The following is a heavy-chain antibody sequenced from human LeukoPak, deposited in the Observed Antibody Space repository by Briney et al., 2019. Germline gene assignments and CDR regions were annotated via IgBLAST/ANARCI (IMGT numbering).Heavy chain of an antibody. D-gene: IGHD4-11*01. CDR1: GYSIRSGYQ. J-gene: IGHJ4*02. Sequence: PSETLSLTCSVSGYSIRSGYQWGWIRQAPGKGLEWIGSINYSGRTYDNPSLKSRVTVSIDTSKNQIFLKLRSTTAADTAHYYCARAEINDYNRYWGQGILVIVSS. CDR3: ARAEINDYNRY. CDR2: INYSGRT. V-gene: IGHV4-38-2*01.